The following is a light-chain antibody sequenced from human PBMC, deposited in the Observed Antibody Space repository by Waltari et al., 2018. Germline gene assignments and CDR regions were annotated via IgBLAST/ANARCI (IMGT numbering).Light chain of an antibody. Sequence: DIQLTQSPSFLSASVGDRVTITCRASQDISRYLAWYQQKPGKAPNLLMYTASTLQSGVPSRFSGSGSGTEFTLTISSLQPEDFATYYCQQLKSYPLTFGGGTKVEIK. V-gene: IGKV1-9*01. CDR3: QQLKSYPLT. CDR1: QDISRY. CDR2: TAS. J-gene: IGKJ4*01.